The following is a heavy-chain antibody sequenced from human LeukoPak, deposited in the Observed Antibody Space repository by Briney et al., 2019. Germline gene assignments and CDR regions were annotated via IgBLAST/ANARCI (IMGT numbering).Heavy chain of an antibody. CDR2: ISSSGSTI. J-gene: IGHJ4*02. V-gene: IGHV3-48*03. CDR1: GFTFSSYE. CDR3: ARVHRWPPGASGIYYFDY. D-gene: IGHD4-23*01. Sequence: PGGSLRLSCAASGFTFSSYEMNWVRQAPGKGLEWVSYISSSGSTIYYADSVKGRFTISRDNAKNSLYLQMNSLRAEDTAVYCCARVHRWPPGASGIYYFDYWGQGTLVTVSS.